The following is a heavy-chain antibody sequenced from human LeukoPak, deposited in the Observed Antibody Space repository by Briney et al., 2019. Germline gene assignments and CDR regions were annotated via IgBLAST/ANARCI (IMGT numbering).Heavy chain of an antibody. D-gene: IGHD6-19*01. CDR3: ARDRTREQWLLAGNYYYYYGMDV. Sequence: ASVKVSCKAFGYTFTSYGISWVRQAPGQGLEWMGWISAYNGNTNYAQKLQGRVTMTTDTSTSTAYMELRSLRSDDTAVYYCARDRTREQWLLAGNYYYYYGMDVWGQGTTVTVSS. J-gene: IGHJ6*02. CDR2: ISAYNGNT. V-gene: IGHV1-18*01. CDR1: GYTFTSYG.